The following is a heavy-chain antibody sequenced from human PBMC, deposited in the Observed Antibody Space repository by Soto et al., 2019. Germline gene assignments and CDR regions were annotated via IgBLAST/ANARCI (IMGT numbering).Heavy chain of an antibody. CDR1: GYTFTSYG. Sequence: ASVKVSCKASGYTFTSYGISWVRQAPGQGLEWMGWISAYNGNTNYAQKLQGRVTMTTDTSTSTAYMELRSLRSDDTAVYYCARSYYDSSGYYFVVHNAFDIWGQGTMVTVSS. CDR2: ISAYNGNT. D-gene: IGHD3-22*01. J-gene: IGHJ3*02. V-gene: IGHV1-18*01. CDR3: ARSYYDSSGYYFVVHNAFDI.